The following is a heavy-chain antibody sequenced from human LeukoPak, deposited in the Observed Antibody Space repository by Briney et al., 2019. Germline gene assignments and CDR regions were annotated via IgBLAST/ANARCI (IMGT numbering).Heavy chain of an antibody. J-gene: IGHJ4*02. CDR1: GFTVSSNC. V-gene: IGHV3-53*01. D-gene: IGHD4-23*01. CDR3: ATGPTVVTSSLY. CDR2: TYSGGTT. Sequence: GGSLRLSCAAPGFTVSSNCMSWVRQAPGKGLEWVSFTYSGGTTYYTDSVKGRFTISRDNSKNTVFLQMNSLRAEDTAVYYCATGPTVVTSSLYWGQGTLVTVSS.